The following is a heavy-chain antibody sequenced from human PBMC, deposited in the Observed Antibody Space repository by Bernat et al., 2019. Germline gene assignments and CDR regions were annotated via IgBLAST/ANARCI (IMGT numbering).Heavy chain of an antibody. Sequence: EVQLVESGGGLVKPGGSLRLSCAASGFTFSNAWMIWVRQASGKGLELVGLIKSEADGGTRESAGPVEDRFTSARDDSKNTLYLQMKSLKTEDTAVYYCTHTSAATAKYVGAFAIWGQGTMVTVSS. V-gene: IGHV3-15*01. CDR3: THTSAATAKYVGAFAI. CDR1: GFTFSNAW. J-gene: IGHJ3*02. CDR2: IKSEADGGTR. D-gene: IGHD6-25*01.